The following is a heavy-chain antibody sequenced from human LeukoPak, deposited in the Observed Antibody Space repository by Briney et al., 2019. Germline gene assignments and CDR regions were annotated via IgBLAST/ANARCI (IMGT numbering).Heavy chain of an antibody. J-gene: IGHJ5*02. D-gene: IGHD1-26*01. CDR2: IYYSGST. V-gene: IGHV4-31*03. Sequence: SQTLSLTCTVSGGSISSGGYYWSWIRQHPGTGLEWIGYIYYSGSTYYNPSLKSRVTISVDTSKNQFSLKLSSVTAADTAVYYCARDRLSSWSDPWGQGTLVTVSS. CDR3: ARDRLSSWSDP. CDR1: GGSISSGGYY.